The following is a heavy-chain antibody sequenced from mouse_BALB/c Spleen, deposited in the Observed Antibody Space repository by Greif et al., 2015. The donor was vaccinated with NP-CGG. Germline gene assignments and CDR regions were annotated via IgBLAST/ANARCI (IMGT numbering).Heavy chain of an antibody. D-gene: IGHD2-1*01. CDR3: ARQGGNYLSY. CDR2: ISSGGSYT. CDR1: GFAFSSYD. Sequence: DVMLVESGGGLVKPGGSLKLSCAASGFAFSSYDMSWVRQTPEKRLEWVATISSGGSYTYYPDSVKGRFTISRDNARNTLYLQMSSLRSEDTALYYCARQGGNYLSYWGQGTTLTVSS. V-gene: IGHV5-9*02. J-gene: IGHJ2*01.